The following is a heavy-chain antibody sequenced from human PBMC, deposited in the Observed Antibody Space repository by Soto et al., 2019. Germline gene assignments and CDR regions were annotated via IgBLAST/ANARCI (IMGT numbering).Heavy chain of an antibody. CDR2: ISYDGSNR. D-gene: IGHD6-6*01. CDR1: GFTFSSYA. CDR3: AGGPRSSGMDV. J-gene: IGHJ6*02. V-gene: IGHV3-30-3*01. Sequence: VQLVESGGGVVQPGRSLRLSCAASGFTFSSYAMHWVRQAPGKGLEWVAVISYDGSNRYYADSVKGRFTTSRDNSKNMLYLQMNSLRPEDTAVYYCAGGPRSSGMDVWGQGTTVTVSS.